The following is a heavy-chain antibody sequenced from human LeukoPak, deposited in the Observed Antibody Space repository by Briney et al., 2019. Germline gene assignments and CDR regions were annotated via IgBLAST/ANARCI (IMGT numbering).Heavy chain of an antibody. Sequence: PGGSLRLSCAASGFTFSSYAMSWVRQAPGKGLEWVSGITDSGGSTYYADSVKGRFTISRDKSTNTLYLQMNSLRAEDTAVYYCARDRGGYKNGGFDQWGQGTPVTVSA. J-gene: IGHJ4*02. V-gene: IGHV3-23*01. CDR2: ITDSGGST. D-gene: IGHD5-24*01. CDR3: ARDRGGYKNGGFDQ. CDR1: GFTFSSYA.